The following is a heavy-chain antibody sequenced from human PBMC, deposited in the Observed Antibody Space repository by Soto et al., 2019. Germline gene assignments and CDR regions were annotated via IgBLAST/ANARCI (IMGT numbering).Heavy chain of an antibody. V-gene: IGHV4-39*01. D-gene: IGHD2-15*01. J-gene: IGHJ5*02. CDR2: IYYSGST. CDR3: ARTIYCSAGSCYRFDP. Sequence: PSETLSLTCAVSGGSISRRDSHWGWIRQPPGKGLDWMGSIYYSGSTQYNPSLKSRVTISVDTSKNQFSLKLSSVTAADTAVYYCARTIYCSAGSCYRFDPWGQGTLVTVSS. CDR1: GGSISRRDSH.